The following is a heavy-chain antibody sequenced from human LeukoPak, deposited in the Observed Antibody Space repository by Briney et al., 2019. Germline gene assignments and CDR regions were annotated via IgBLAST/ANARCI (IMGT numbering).Heavy chain of an antibody. J-gene: IGHJ3*02. D-gene: IGHD3-10*01. V-gene: IGHV1-18*03. CDR1: GYTFTSYG. CDR2: TSSYNGQT. CDR3: AGDPPRSATIWAFDI. Sequence: GASVKVSCKAFGYTFTSYGIPWVRQAPGQGLEWMGWTSSYNGQTNYVQKFQGRVAMTADPSTNTAYMELRSLRSDDMAVYYCAGDPPRSATIWAFDIWGQGTMVTVSS.